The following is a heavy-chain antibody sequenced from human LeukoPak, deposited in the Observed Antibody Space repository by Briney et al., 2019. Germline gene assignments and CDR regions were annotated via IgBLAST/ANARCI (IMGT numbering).Heavy chain of an antibody. CDR1: GFPFSSYT. V-gene: IGHV3-48*04. Sequence: GGSQRLSCAASGFPFSSYTMNWVRQAPGRGLEWVSYINTGSTTIYYADSVKGRFTTSRDNAKNSLFLQMNSLRAEDTAVYYCARDLIAATDFWGQGTLVTVSS. D-gene: IGHD6-13*01. CDR2: INTGSTTI. J-gene: IGHJ4*02. CDR3: ARDLIAATDF.